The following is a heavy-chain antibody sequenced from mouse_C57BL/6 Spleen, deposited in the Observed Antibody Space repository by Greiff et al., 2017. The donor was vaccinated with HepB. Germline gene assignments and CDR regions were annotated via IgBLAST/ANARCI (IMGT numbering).Heavy chain of an antibody. Sequence: EVKLMESEGGLVQPGSSMKLSCTASGFTFSDYYMAWVRQVPEKGLEWVANINYDGSSTYYLDSLKSRFIISRDNAKNILYLQMSSLKSEDTATYYCARVPHYYAMDYWGQGTSVTVSS. CDR1: GFTFSDYY. V-gene: IGHV5-16*01. CDR3: ARVPHYYAMDY. J-gene: IGHJ4*01. CDR2: INYDGSST.